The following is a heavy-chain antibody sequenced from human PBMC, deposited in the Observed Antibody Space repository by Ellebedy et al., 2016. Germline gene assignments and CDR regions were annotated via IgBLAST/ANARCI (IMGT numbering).Heavy chain of an antibody. V-gene: IGHV1-46*01. J-gene: IGHJ3*02. CDR1: GYTFTSYY. Sequence: ASVKVSCXASGYTFTSYYMHWVRQAPGQGLEWMGIINPSGGSTSYAQKFQGRVTMTRDTSTSTVYMELSSLRSEDTAVYYCARDRRPVRITMIVVSYAFDIWGQGTMVTVSS. CDR2: INPSGGST. CDR3: ARDRRPVRITMIVVSYAFDI. D-gene: IGHD3-22*01.